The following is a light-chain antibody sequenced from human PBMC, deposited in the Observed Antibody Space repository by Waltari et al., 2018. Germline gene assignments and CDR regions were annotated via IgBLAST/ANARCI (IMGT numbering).Light chain of an antibody. CDR2: AAS. Sequence: EKVMTQSPATLSVSPGERATLSCRASQSVSNPLAWYQQGPGQAPRLLIYAASSRAAGVPARFSGSGSGTEFTLTIDSLQSEDFAVYFCQQYNSWPFTFGPGTQVDIK. V-gene: IGKV3-15*01. J-gene: IGKJ3*01. CDR3: QQYNSWPFT. CDR1: QSVSNP.